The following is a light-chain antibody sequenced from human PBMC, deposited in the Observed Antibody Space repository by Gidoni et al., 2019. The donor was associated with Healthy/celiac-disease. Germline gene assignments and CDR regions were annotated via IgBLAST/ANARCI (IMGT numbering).Light chain of an antibody. CDR1: PSVSSSY. CDR3: QQDGRSPYN. J-gene: IGKJ2*01. Sequence: EIVLTQSPGTLSLSPGERATLSCRASPSVSSSYLAWYQQKPGQAPRLLIYGASRRATGIPERFRGRGVGTEFTLTISRLGAEDFAVYYWQQDGRSPYNFGQGTKLEIK. V-gene: IGKV3-20*01. CDR2: GAS.